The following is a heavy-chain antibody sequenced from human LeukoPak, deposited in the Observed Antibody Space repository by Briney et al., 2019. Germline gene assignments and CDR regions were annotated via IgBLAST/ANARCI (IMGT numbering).Heavy chain of an antibody. CDR1: GFTFSSYA. J-gene: IGHJ5*02. V-gene: IGHV3-30-3*01. CDR2: ISYDGSNK. D-gene: IGHD3-3*01. CDR3: AREGGYYDFWNGYNTANWFDP. Sequence: PGRSLRLSCAASGFTFSSYAMLWVRHAPGKGLEWVAVISYDGSNKYYADSVKGRFTISRDNSKNTLYLQMNSLGAEDTAVYYCAREGGYYDFWNGYNTANWFDPWGQGTLVTVSA.